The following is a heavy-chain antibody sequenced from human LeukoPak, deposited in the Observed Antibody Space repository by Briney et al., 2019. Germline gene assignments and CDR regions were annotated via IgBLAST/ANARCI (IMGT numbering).Heavy chain of an antibody. J-gene: IGHJ4*02. Sequence: GGSLRLSCAASGFTFSTHWMNWVRQGPGKGLEWVANIKQDGSEKYYVDSVKGRFTISRDNAKNSLYLQMNSLRAEETAVYYCARRVSSSWYSLAALDYWGQGTLVTVSS. CDR1: GFTFSTHW. CDR2: IKQDGSEK. CDR3: ARRVSSSWYSLAALDY. V-gene: IGHV3-7*01. D-gene: IGHD6-13*01.